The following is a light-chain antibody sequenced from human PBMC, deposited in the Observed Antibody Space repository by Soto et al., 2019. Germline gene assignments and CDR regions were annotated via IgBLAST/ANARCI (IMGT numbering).Light chain of an antibody. Sequence: QSVLTQPPSVSGAPGQRVTISCTGSSSNIGAGSDVHWYQHLPGTAPKHLIYSNNIRPSGVPDRFSGSKSGTSASLAITGLQAEDEADYYCQSYDTSLSGSYVFGTGTKLTVL. CDR2: SNN. CDR1: SSNIGAGSD. V-gene: IGLV1-40*01. CDR3: QSYDTSLSGSYV. J-gene: IGLJ1*01.